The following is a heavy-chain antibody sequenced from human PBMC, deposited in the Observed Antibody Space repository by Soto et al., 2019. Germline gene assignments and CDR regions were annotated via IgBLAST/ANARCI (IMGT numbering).Heavy chain of an antibody. J-gene: IGHJ3*02. V-gene: IGHV3-48*01. CDR1: GFTFSSYS. Sequence: EVQLVESGGGLVQPGGSLRLSCAASGFTFSSYSMNWVRQAPGKGLEWVSYISSSSSTIYYADSVKGRFTISRDNAKNSLYLQMNSLRAADTAVYYCASLTYYDFWSGYTDAFDIWGQGTMVTVSS. CDR2: ISSSSSTI. CDR3: ASLTYYDFWSGYTDAFDI. D-gene: IGHD3-3*01.